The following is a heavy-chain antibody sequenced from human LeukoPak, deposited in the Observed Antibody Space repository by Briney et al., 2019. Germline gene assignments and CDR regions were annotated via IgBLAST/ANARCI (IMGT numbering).Heavy chain of an antibody. V-gene: IGHV5-10-1*01. CDR3: ARHAGYSSFDY. D-gene: IGHD6-13*01. Sequence: GEALKISCQGSGYRFTSYWISWVRQMPGKGLEWMGRIDPSDSYTNYSPSFQGHVTISADKSISTAYLQWSSLKASDTAMYYCARHAGYSSFDYWGQGTLVTVSS. CDR1: GYRFTSYW. J-gene: IGHJ4*02. CDR2: IDPSDSYT.